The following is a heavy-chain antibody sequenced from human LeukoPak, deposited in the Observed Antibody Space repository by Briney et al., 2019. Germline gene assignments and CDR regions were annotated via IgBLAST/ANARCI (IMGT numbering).Heavy chain of an antibody. Sequence: SETLSLTCTVSGGSISSGGYYWSWIRQHPGKGLEWIGYIYYSGSTYYNPSLKSRVTISVDTSNNQFSLKLSSVTAADTAVYYCARAPYDSSGYYYFDYWGQGTLVTVSS. V-gene: IGHV4-30-4*08. CDR2: IYYSGST. D-gene: IGHD3-22*01. CDR3: ARAPYDSSGYYYFDY. J-gene: IGHJ4*02. CDR1: GGSISSGGYY.